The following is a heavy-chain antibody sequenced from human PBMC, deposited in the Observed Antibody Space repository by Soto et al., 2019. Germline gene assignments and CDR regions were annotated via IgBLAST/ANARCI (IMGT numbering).Heavy chain of an antibody. D-gene: IGHD1-26*01. J-gene: IGHJ4*02. CDR1: GFNFSRYW. V-gene: IGHV3-7*04. CDR3: ASEDGTFDY. CDR2: SRPDTDDR. Sequence: VQLVESGGGLVQPGGSLRLSCTVSGFNFSRYWMNWVRQAPGKGLEWVANSRPDTDDRFHADSVRGRFSISRDNAKKSLFLQMNSLRVEDTAVYYCASEDGTFDYWGQGILVTVSS.